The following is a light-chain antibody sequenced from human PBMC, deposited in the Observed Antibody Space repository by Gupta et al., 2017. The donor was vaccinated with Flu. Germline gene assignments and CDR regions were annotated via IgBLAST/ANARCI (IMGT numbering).Light chain of an antibody. CDR1: QTMDSW. Sequence: DIQLTQSPSTLSASVGDRVTITCRASQTMDSWLAWYQKKPGRAPKSLIFKASSLETGVPSRFSGSGSGTEFSLTISSLQPDDFATYYCQQYRSSPWTFGQGTKVEIK. J-gene: IGKJ1*01. CDR3: QQYRSSPWT. V-gene: IGKV1-5*03. CDR2: KAS.